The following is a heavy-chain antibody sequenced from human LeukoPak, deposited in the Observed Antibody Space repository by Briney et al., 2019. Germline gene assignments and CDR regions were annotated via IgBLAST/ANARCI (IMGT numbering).Heavy chain of an antibody. D-gene: IGHD3-3*01. Sequence: ASVKVSCTASGYTFTSYGISWVRQAPGQGLEWMGWISAYNGNTNYAQKLRGRVTMTTDTSTSTAYMELRSLRSDDTAVYYCARDAKYYDFWSGYCWFDPWGQGTLVTVSS. CDR3: ARDAKYYDFWSGYCWFDP. V-gene: IGHV1-18*01. CDR1: GYTFTSYG. J-gene: IGHJ5*02. CDR2: ISAYNGNT.